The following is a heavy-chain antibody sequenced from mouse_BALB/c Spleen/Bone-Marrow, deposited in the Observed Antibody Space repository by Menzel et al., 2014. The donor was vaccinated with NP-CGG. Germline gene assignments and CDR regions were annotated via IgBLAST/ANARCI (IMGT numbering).Heavy chain of an antibody. CDR2: ILPGRGST. J-gene: IGHJ4*01. CDR1: GYTFSSYW. Sequence: QVQLQQPGAELMKPGASVKISCKATGYTFSSYWIEWVKQRPGHGLEWIGEILPGRGSTNYNEKFKGKATFTSDTSSNTAYMQLSSLTSEDSAVYYCARRDTTAMDYWGQGTSVTVSS. CDR3: ARRDTTAMDY. V-gene: IGHV1-9*01. D-gene: IGHD1-1*01.